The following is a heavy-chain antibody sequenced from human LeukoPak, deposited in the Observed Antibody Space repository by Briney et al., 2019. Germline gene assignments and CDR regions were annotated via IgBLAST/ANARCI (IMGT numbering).Heavy chain of an antibody. Sequence: PGRSLRLSCAASGFTFSSYAMHCVRQAPGKGLEWVSAISGSGGSTYYADSVKGRFTISRDNSKNTLYLQMNSLRAEDTAVYYCAKHFEAFWSGSASDWFDPWGQGTLVTVSS. CDR2: ISGSGGST. CDR3: AKHFEAFWSGSASDWFDP. V-gene: IGHV3-23*01. D-gene: IGHD3-3*01. J-gene: IGHJ5*02. CDR1: GFTFSSYA.